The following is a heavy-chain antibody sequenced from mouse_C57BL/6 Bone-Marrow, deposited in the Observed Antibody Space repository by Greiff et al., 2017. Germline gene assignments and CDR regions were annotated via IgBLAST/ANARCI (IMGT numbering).Heavy chain of an antibody. CDR1: GYTFTSYG. CDR3: ARGGEGYYGNFLFAY. D-gene: IGHD2-1*01. Sequence: QVQLQQSGAELARPGASVKLSCKASGYTFTSYGISWVKQRTGQGLEWIGEIYPRSGNTYYNDKFKGKATLTADKSSSTAYMELRSLTSEDSAVYFCARGGEGYYGNFLFAYWGQGTLVTVSA. CDR2: IYPRSGNT. J-gene: IGHJ3*01. V-gene: IGHV1-81*01.